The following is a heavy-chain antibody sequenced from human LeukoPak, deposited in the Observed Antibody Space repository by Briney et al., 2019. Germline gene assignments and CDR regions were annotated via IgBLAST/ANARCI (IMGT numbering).Heavy chain of an antibody. D-gene: IGHD6-19*01. Sequence: ASVKVSCKASGYTFTGYYMHWVRQAPGQGLEWMGWINPKSGGTNYAQTFQGRVTMTRDTSTSTAYMELSRLRSDDTAVYYCARVDRETYSSGWFDYWGQGTLVTVSS. CDR3: ARVDRETYSSGWFDY. CDR2: INPKSGGT. V-gene: IGHV1-2*02. CDR1: GYTFTGYY. J-gene: IGHJ4*02.